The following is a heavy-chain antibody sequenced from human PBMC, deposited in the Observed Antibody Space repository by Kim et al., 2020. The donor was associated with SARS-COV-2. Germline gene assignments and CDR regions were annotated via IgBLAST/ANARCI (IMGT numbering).Heavy chain of an antibody. D-gene: IGHD4-17*01. CDR1: GFTFSDYH. CDR2: ISAASIVI. Sequence: GGSLRLSCAASGFTFSDYHMSWVRQAQGKGLAWVAYISAASIVIHHADSVKGRFIISRDNSKHSLYLQMNSLRDEDTAIYYCARDSNYGGTFDYWGQGALVTVSS. CDR3: ARDSNYGGTFDY. V-gene: IGHV3-11*06. J-gene: IGHJ4*02.